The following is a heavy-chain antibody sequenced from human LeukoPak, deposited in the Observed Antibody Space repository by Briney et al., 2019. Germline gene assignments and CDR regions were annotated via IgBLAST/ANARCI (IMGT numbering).Heavy chain of an antibody. CDR1: GYKFTGCY. V-gene: IGHV1-2*02. J-gene: IGHJ4*02. CDR3: VRDLMTTPTWDFDY. Sequence: ASVKVSCKASGYKFTGCYMHWVRQAPGQGLEWMGWVNPISGTTNYAQKLQGRITVTRDTSISTVYMELSRLESDDTAVYYCVRDLMTTPTWDFDYWGQGTLVTVAS. D-gene: IGHD3-16*01. CDR2: VNPISGTT.